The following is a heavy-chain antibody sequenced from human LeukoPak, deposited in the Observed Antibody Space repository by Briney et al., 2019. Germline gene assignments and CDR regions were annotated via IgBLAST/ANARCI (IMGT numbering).Heavy chain of an antibody. CDR3: AGSSLVLGYCSSTSCFFLLY. CDR1: GGTFSSYA. CDR2: IIPIFGTA. J-gene: IGHJ4*02. V-gene: IGHV1-69*13. D-gene: IGHD2-2*01. Sequence: GASVKVSCKASGGTFSSYAISWVRQALGQGLEWMGGIIPIFGTANYAQKFQGRVTITADESTSTAYMELSSLRSEDTAVYYCAGSSLVLGYCSSTSCFFLLYWGQGTLVTVSS.